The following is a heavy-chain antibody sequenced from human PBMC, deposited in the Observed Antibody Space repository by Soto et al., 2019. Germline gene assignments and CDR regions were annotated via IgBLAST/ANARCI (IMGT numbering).Heavy chain of an antibody. D-gene: IGHD3-22*01. J-gene: IGHJ4*02. CDR3: AKNPVYYYDSTGYHFDY. CDR1: EFTFSNYA. Sequence: EVQLLETGEGMEQPGGSLRLSCAASEFTFSNYAMSWVRQAPGKGLEWVSAISYGGGTTYYADSVKGRFTISRDNSKNTLYLQMNSLRAEDTAVYYCAKNPVYYYDSTGYHFDYWGQGTLVTVSS. CDR2: ISYGGGTT. V-gene: IGHV3-23*01.